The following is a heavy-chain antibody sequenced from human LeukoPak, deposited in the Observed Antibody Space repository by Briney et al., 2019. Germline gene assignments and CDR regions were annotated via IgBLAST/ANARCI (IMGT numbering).Heavy chain of an antibody. CDR3: ARARWSSTGWFLGY. CDR2: VNPQGSGT. CDR1: GFTFSSYW. J-gene: IGHJ4*02. D-gene: IGHD6-19*01. V-gene: IGHV3-74*01. Sequence: VESLRLSCAASGFTFSSYWMHWVRQAPGKGLVWVSRVNPQGSGTSYTDSVKGRFTISRDNAKDALHLRMDNLRVEDTAAYYCARARWSSTGWFLGYWGQGTLVTVSS.